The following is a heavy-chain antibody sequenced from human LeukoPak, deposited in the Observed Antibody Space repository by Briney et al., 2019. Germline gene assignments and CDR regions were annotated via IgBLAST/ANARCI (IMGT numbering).Heavy chain of an antibody. J-gene: IGHJ4*02. CDR3: AKGGAMAPSYFDY. CDR1: GFTFSSYA. Sequence: SGGSLRLSCAASGFTFSSYAMSWVRQAPGKGLEWVSAISGSGGSTYYADSVKGRFTISRDNSKNTLYLQMNSLRAEDTAVYYCAKGGAMAPSYFDYWGQGTLVTVSS. V-gene: IGHV3-23*01. CDR2: ISGSGGST. D-gene: IGHD5-18*01.